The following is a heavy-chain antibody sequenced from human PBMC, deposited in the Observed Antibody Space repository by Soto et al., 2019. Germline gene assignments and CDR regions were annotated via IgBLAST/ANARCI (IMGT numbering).Heavy chain of an antibody. CDR3: ARRRDYGANSYGMDV. D-gene: IGHD4-17*01. V-gene: IGHV1-69*13. J-gene: IGHJ6*02. CDR1: GGTFSSYA. Sequence: SVKVSCKASGGTFSSYAISWVRQAPGQGLEWMGGIIPIFGTANYAQKFQGRVTITADESTSTAYLQWSSLEAADTAIYYCARRRDYGANSYGMDVWGRGTTVTVSS. CDR2: IIPIFGTA.